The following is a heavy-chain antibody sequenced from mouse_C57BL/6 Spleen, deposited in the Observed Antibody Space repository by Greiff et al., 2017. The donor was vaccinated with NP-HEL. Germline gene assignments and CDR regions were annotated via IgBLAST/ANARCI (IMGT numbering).Heavy chain of an antibody. Sequence: VQLQQSGPELVKPGASVKISCKASGYAFSSSWLNWVKQRPGKGLEWIGRLYPGDGDPNYNGKFKGQATLTADKSASTAYMQLSSLTSEDSAVYFCARYDTGPYYYAMDYWGQGTSVTVSS. CDR3: ARYDTGPYYYAMDY. CDR2: LYPGDGDP. V-gene: IGHV1-82*01. J-gene: IGHJ4*01. CDR1: GYAFSSSW. D-gene: IGHD2-3*01.